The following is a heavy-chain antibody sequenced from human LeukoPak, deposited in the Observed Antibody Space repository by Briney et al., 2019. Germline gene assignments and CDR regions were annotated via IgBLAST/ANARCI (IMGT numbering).Heavy chain of an antibody. CDR3: ARDNFGAYYYVMDV. CDR1: GYTFIDYS. D-gene: IGHD4-17*01. CDR2: IHPTSGRT. Sequence: ASVKVSCKASGYTFIDYSTHWVRQAPGQGLEWMGVIHPTSGRTNYAQKLQGRVTMTRDTSSTTVYMQLSSLRSEDTAIYYCARDNFGAYYYVMDVWGQGTTVTVSS. V-gene: IGHV1-46*01. J-gene: IGHJ6*02.